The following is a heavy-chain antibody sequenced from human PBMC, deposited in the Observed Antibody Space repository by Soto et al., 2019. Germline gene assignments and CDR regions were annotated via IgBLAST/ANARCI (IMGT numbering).Heavy chain of an antibody. D-gene: IGHD1-26*01. CDR2: INPGYPSGRST. Sequence: ASVNVCCKASLYTLTTFFMHWLLHSPGQGLEWMGVINPGYPSGRSTTYAQKFQGRVTMTTDTSTSTVYMELSRLRSDDTAVYYCAREAIVAGATTGMDVWGQGTTVTVSS. CDR3: AREAIVAGATTGMDV. CDR1: LYTLTTFF. J-gene: IGHJ6*02. V-gene: IGHV1-46*01.